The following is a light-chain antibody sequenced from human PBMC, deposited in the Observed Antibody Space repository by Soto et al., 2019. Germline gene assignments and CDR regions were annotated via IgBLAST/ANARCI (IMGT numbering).Light chain of an antibody. CDR1: QSVSSN. V-gene: IGKV3-15*01. CDR3: QQYNNWPRT. J-gene: IGKJ1*01. CDR2: GAS. Sequence: EIVMTQSPATLSVSPGERATLSCSASQSVSSNLAWYQQKPGQAPRLLIYGASTRATGIPARFSGSGSGTEFTLTISSLQSEDFAVYYCQQYNNWPRTFGQGTKVDIK.